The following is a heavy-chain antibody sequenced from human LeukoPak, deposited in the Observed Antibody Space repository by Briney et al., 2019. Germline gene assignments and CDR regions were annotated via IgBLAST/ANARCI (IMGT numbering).Heavy chain of an antibody. Sequence: ASVTVSCTASGGTFSSYAISWVRQAPGQGLEWMGGIIPIFGTANYAQKFQGRVTITADESTSTAYMELSSLRSEDTAVYYRARELRSYRYYYYGMDVWGQGTTVTVSS. V-gene: IGHV1-69*13. CDR2: IIPIFGTA. J-gene: IGHJ6*02. CDR1: GGTFSSYA. D-gene: IGHD4-11*01. CDR3: ARELRSYRYYYYGMDV.